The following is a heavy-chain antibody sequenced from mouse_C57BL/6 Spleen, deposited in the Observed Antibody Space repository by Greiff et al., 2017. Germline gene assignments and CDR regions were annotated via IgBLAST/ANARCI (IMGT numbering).Heavy chain of an antibody. D-gene: IGHD2-14*01. Sequence: QVQLQQPGAELVRPGSSVKLSCKASGYTFTSYWMHWVKQRPIQGLEWIGNIDPSDSETHYNQKFKDKATLTVDKSSSTAYMQLSSLTSEDSAVYYCARSYRSPYWYFDVWGTGTTVTVSS. CDR2: IDPSDSET. V-gene: IGHV1-52*01. CDR1: GYTFTSYW. CDR3: ARSYRSPYWYFDV. J-gene: IGHJ1*03.